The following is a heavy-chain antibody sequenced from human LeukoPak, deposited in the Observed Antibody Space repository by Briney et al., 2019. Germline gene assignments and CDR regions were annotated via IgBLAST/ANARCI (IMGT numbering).Heavy chain of an antibody. Sequence: ASVKVSCKASGYTFTTYHINWVRQAPGQGLEWMGWMNPDSGNTGYAQKFQGRVTMTRGTSISTAYMELSSLRSEDTAVYYCVRGGYSYGLRIHFDYWGQGTLVTVSS. CDR3: VRGGYSYGLRIHFDY. D-gene: IGHD5-18*01. CDR2: MNPDSGNT. CDR1: GYTFTTYH. V-gene: IGHV1-8*01. J-gene: IGHJ4*02.